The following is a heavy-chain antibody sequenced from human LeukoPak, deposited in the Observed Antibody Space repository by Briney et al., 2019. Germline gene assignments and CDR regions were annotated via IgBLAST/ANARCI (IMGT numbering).Heavy chain of an antibody. CDR1: GFTFGSYG. V-gene: IGHV3-23*01. D-gene: IGHD2-2*01. Sequence: GGSLRLSCAASGFTFGSYGTSWVRQAPGKGLEWVSAISGSGGSTYYADSVKGRFTISRDNSKNTLYLQMNSLRAEDTAVYYCAKNRLIVVVPAAIGYWGQGTLVTVSS. CDR2: ISGSGGST. CDR3: AKNRLIVVVPAAIGY. J-gene: IGHJ4*02.